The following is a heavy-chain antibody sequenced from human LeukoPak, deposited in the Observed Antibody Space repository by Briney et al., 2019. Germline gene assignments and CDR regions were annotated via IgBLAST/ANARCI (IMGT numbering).Heavy chain of an antibody. CDR1: GGTFSSFG. CDR3: ARGRPTTSIAAAGVNWFDP. V-gene: IGHV1-69*06. Sequence: ASVKVSCEASGGTFSSFGISWVRQAPGQGLEWMGGIIPIFGTANYAQKFQGRVTITADKSTSTAYMELGSLRSEDTAVYYCARGRPTTSIAAAGVNWFDPWGQGTLVTVSS. J-gene: IGHJ5*02. D-gene: IGHD6-13*01. CDR2: IIPIFGTA.